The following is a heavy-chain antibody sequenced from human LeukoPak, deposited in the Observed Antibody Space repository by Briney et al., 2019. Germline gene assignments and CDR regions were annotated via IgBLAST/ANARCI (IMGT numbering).Heavy chain of an antibody. V-gene: IGHV3-11*05. D-gene: IGHD4/OR15-4a*01. Sequence: GGSLRLSCAASGFTVSSNYMSWLRQAPGKGLEWLSYSGTTGWTSYADSVKGRFTISRDNAKNSLYLQMSSLRAEDTAVYYCAGGNRLYDYKGRDFDWWGQGTLVTVSS. CDR1: GFTVSSNY. J-gene: IGHJ4*02. CDR3: AGGNRLYDYKGRDFDW. CDR2: SGTTGWTS.